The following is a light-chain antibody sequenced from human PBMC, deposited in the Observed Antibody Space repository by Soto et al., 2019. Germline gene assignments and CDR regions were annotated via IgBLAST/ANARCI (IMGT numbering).Light chain of an antibody. V-gene: IGKV3-20*01. J-gene: IGKJ5*01. CDR2: GAS. CDR1: QSVSSSY. CDR3: QQYVISVT. Sequence: EIVLTHSPGTLALSPCERATLSSRASQSVSSSYLAWYQQKPGQAPRLLIYGASNRATGIPERFSGSGSGTDFTLTISRLEPQDSAMYYCQQYVISVTFGQGTRLENK.